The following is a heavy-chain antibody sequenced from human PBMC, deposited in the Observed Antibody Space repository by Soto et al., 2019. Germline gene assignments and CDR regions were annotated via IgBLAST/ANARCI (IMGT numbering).Heavy chain of an antibody. CDR3: ARIADCSTTSCSFPSRCHIRGYYYYYALDV. Sequence: ASVKVSCKASGYTFTSYGISWVRQAPGQGLEWVGWTSAYNGNSNYAQKYHGRVTMTTDTSTSTAYMEMSSLRSDDTAVYYCARIADCSTTSCSFPSRCHIRGYYYYYALDVWGQGTMVTGSS. CDR2: TSAYNGNS. CDR1: GYTFTSYG. D-gene: IGHD2-2*01. J-gene: IGHJ6*02. V-gene: IGHV1-18*01.